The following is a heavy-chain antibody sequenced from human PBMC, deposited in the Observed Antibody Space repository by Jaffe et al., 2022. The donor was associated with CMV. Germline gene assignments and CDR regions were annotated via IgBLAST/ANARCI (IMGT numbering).Heavy chain of an antibody. J-gene: IGHJ3*01. CDR1: GGTLSTYG. D-gene: IGHD6-25*01. V-gene: IGHV1-69*01. CDR3: ARDREPQRLRDGFDV. CDR2: IIPMFGTE. Sequence: QVQLVQSGAELKKSGSSVRVSCKASGGTLSTYGIGWVRQAPGQGLEWMGGIIPMFGTEKYAQKFQGRLTITADEFTNTVYMDLNSLTLEDTAVYYCARDREPQRLRDGFDVWGQGTMVTVSS.